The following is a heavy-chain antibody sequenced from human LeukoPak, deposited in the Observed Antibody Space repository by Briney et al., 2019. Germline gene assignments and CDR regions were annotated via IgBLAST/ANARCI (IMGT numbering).Heavy chain of an antibody. V-gene: IGHV4-4*07. D-gene: IGHD6-13*01. CDR1: GGSISTYY. CDR2: IYTSGNT. Sequence: SETLSLTCTVSGGSISTYYWSWIRQPAGKGLEWIGRIYTSGNTNYNPSLKSRVTMSVDTSKNQFSLKLNSVTAADTAVCYCARGTLSSSWYEYFDYWGQGTLVTVSS. CDR3: ARGTLSSSWYEYFDY. J-gene: IGHJ4*02.